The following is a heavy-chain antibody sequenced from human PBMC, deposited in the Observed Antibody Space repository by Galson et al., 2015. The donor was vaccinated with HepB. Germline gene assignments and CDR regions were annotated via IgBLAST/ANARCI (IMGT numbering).Heavy chain of an antibody. D-gene: IGHD1-1*01. CDR3: ARHKGGHTTPFDD. CDR1: GASINSIKYS. V-gene: IGHV4-39*01. J-gene: IGHJ4*02. CDR2: MYHHGTT. Sequence: ETLSLTCSVSGASINSIKYSWGWIRQPPGKGLEWVRSMYHHGTTFYNPSLESRGTISGDTSKNQFSLNLRSVSAADTAVYYCARHKGGHTTPFDDWGPGTLVTVSS.